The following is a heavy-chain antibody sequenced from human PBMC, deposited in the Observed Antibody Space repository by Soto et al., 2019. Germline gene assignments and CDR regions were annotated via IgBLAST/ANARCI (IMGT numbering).Heavy chain of an antibody. J-gene: IGHJ3*02. D-gene: IGHD3-16*02. V-gene: IGHV3-23*01. CDR2: ISGSGGST. CDR1: GFTFSSYA. CDR3: AKDRGDDYIWGSYRYGAFDI. Sequence: GGSLRLSCAASGFTFSSYAMSWVRQAPGKGLEWVSAISGSGGSTYYADSVKGRFTISRDNSKNTLYLQMNSLRAEDTAVYYCAKDRGDDYIWGSYRYGAFDIWGQGTMVTVSS.